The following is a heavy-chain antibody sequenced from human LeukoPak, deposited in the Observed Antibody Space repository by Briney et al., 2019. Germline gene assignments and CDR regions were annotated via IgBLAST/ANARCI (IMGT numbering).Heavy chain of an antibody. Sequence: GGSLRLSCAASGFTFSSYGMHWVRQAPGKGLEWVAFIRYDGSNKYYADSVKGRFTISRDNSKNTLYLQMNSLRAEDTAVYYCAKDSEYYYDSSGYVSGVDYWGQGTLVTVSS. CDR2: IRYDGSNK. V-gene: IGHV3-30*02. CDR3: AKDSEYYYDSSGYVSGVDY. D-gene: IGHD3-22*01. J-gene: IGHJ4*02. CDR1: GFTFSSYG.